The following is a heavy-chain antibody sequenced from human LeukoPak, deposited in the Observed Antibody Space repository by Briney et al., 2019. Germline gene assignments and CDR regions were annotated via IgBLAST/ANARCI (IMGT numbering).Heavy chain of an antibody. J-gene: IGHJ6*02. CDR2: ISSSGSTI. Sequence: PGGSLRLSCVVSGLTFSGYGFNWVGQAPGKGLEWFSYISSSGSTIYYADSVKGRFTISRDNAKNSLYLQMNSLRAEDTAVYYCARGNYYYGMDVWGQGTTVTVSS. CDR1: GLTFSGYG. CDR3: ARGNYYYGMDV. V-gene: IGHV3-48*04.